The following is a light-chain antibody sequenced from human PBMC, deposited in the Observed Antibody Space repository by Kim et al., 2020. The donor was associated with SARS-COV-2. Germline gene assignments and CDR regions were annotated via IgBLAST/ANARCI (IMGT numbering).Light chain of an antibody. V-gene: IGLV2-14*01. CDR3: GSYTTSRTLV. CDR1: SSDVGCYNY. J-gene: IGLJ3*02. Sequence: QSALTQPASVSGSPGQSITISCTGTSSDVGCYNYVSWYQQHPGKAPQLMIYDISKRPSGVSNRFSGSKSGNTASLTISGLQAEDEADYYCGSYTTSRTLVFGGGTQLTVL. CDR2: DIS.